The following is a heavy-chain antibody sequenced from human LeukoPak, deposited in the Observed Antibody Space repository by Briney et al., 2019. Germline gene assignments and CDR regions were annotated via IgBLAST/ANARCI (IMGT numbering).Heavy chain of an antibody. J-gene: IGHJ4*02. V-gene: IGHV3-21*01. Sequence: PGGSLRLSCAASGFTFSSYSMNWVRQAPGKGLEWVSSISSSSSYIYYADSVKGRFTISRDNAKNSLYLQMNSLRAEDTAVYYCARDGIVVVAAFDYWGQGTLVTVSS. D-gene: IGHD2-15*01. CDR3: ARDGIVVVAAFDY. CDR2: ISSSSSYI. CDR1: GFTFSSYS.